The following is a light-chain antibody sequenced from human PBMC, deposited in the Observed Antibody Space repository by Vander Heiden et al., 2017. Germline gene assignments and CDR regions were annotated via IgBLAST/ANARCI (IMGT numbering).Light chain of an antibody. CDR1: QSISSY. CDR3: QERYSTPWT. J-gene: IGKJ1*01. CDR2: AAS. V-gene: IGKV1-39*01. Sequence: DIQMTHSPSSLSASVGDRVTITCRASQSISSYLNRYQQKPWKAPKLLIYAASSLQRGLPSRFRGRGAGTDFTLTISRLPPEDFATYFCQERYSTPWTFGQGTKVEIK.